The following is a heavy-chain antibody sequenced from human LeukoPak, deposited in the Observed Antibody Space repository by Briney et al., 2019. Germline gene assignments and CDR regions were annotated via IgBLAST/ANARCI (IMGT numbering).Heavy chain of an antibody. J-gene: IGHJ6*03. CDR1: GFTFSSYA. CDR2: ISSNGGST. V-gene: IGHV3-64*01. CDR3: AREGESIAAAGLWFYYYYMDV. Sequence: GGSLRLSCAASGFTFSSYAMHWVRQAPGKGLEYVSAISSNGGSTYYANSVKGRFTISRDNSKNTLYLQMGSLRAEDMAVYYCAREGESIAAAGLWFYYYYMDVWGKGTTVTISS. D-gene: IGHD6-13*01.